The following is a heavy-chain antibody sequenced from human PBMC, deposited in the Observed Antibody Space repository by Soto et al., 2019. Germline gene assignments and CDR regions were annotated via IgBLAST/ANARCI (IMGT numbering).Heavy chain of an antibody. J-gene: IGHJ4*02. CDR1: GGTFSNYT. D-gene: IGHD4-17*01. Sequence: QVQLVQSGAEVKKPGSSVKVSCKASGGTFSNYTITWVRQAPGQGLEWMGRIIPILDIANYAKKFQGRVTITADKSKSTAYMELSSLRSEDTAVYYCARDVGLGPVTVSTHVDYWGQGTLVIVSS. V-gene: IGHV1-69*08. CDR3: ARDVGLGPVTVSTHVDY. CDR2: IIPILDIA.